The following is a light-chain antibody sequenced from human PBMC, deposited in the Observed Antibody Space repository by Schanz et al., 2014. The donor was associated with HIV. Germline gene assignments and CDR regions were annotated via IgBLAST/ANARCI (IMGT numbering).Light chain of an antibody. CDR2: DVS. CDR3: SSYTSSSSVV. J-gene: IGLJ2*01. CDR1: SSGVGGYNY. Sequence: QSALTQPSSVSGSPGQSITISCTGTSSGVGGYNYASWYQQHPGKAPKVMIYDVSNRPSGVSNRFSGSKSGNTASLTISGLQAEDEGDYYCSSYTSSSSVVFGGGTKLTVL. V-gene: IGLV2-14*01.